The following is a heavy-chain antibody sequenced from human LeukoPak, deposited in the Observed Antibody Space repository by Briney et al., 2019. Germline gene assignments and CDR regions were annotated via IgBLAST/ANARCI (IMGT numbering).Heavy chain of an antibody. D-gene: IGHD3-22*01. Sequence: XAXXXGVEGVAVXWYDGSKKYYADSVKGQFTISRDNSKNTLYLQMNSLRAEDTAVYYCARDPTMIVVEYYFDYWGQGTLVTVSS. V-gene: IGHV3-33*01. J-gene: IGHJ4*02. CDR2: XWYDGSKK. CDR3: ARDPTMIVVEYYFDY.